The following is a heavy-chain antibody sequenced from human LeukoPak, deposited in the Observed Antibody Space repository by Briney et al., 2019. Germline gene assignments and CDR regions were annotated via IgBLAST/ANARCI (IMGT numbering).Heavy chain of an antibody. V-gene: IGHV3-7*01. CDR2: IKQDGSEK. CDR1: GFTFSNYW. J-gene: IGHJ4*02. Sequence: GGSLRFSCAASGFTFSNYWMSWVRQAPGKGLEWVAKIKQDGSEKYYVDSVKGRFTISRDNAKNSLYLQMNSLRAEDTAVYYCAREATTRTYSGSYYFDYWGQGTRVTVSS. D-gene: IGHD1-26*01. CDR3: AREATTRTYSGSYYFDY.